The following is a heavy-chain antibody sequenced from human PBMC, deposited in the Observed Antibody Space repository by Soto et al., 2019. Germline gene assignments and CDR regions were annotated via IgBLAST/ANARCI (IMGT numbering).Heavy chain of an antibody. CDR1: GFAVSSNY. D-gene: IGHD1-7*01. Sequence: EVQLVESGGDLVQPGGSLRLSCAASGFAVSSNYMTWVRQAPGKGLEWVSVIHSGGDTHYADSVRGRFTISRDNSKNTLYLQMNSLRAADTALYYCARSRTGTTYGVMDVWGQGTTVTVSS. CDR3: ARSRTGTTYGVMDV. J-gene: IGHJ6*02. CDR2: IHSGGDT. V-gene: IGHV3-66*01.